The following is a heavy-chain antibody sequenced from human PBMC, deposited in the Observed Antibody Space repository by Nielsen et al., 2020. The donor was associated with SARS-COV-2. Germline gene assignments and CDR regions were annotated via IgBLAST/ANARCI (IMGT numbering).Heavy chain of an antibody. J-gene: IGHJ4*02. CDR3: ARSRRYQRSIDY. CDR1: GGSISSGDYY. CDR2: INHSGST. V-gene: IGHV4-39*07. D-gene: IGHD2-2*01. Sequence: SETLSLTCTVSGGSISSGDYYWSWIRQPPGKGLEWIGEINHSGSTNYNPSLKSRVTISVDTSKNQFSLKLSSVTAADTAVYYCARSRRYQRSIDYWGQGTLVTVSS.